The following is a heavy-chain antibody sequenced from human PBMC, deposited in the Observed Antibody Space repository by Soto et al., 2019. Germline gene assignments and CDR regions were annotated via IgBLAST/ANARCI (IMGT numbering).Heavy chain of an antibody. D-gene: IGHD2-15*01. Sequence: GGSLRLSCAASGISVGTNYLTWVRQAPGKGLEWVSGISSSGGSTYYADSVKGRFTISRDNSKNMLYLQMNNLRAEDTAVYYCAKAQGGSYFDYWGQGTLVTVSS. J-gene: IGHJ4*02. CDR3: AKAQGGSYFDY. V-gene: IGHV3-23*01. CDR1: GISVGTNY. CDR2: ISSSGGST.